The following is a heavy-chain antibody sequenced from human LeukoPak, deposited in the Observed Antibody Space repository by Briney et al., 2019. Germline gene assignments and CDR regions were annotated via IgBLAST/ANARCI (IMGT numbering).Heavy chain of an antibody. Sequence: ASVKVSCKGSRYTFTGYYMHWVRQAPGQGLEWMGWINPNSGGTNYAQKFQGRVTMTRDTSISTAYMELSRLRSDDTAVYYCARTPYYYDSSLIYWGQGTLVTVSS. J-gene: IGHJ4*02. D-gene: IGHD3-22*01. CDR2: INPNSGGT. CDR3: ARTPYYYDSSLIY. CDR1: RYTFTGYY. V-gene: IGHV1-2*02.